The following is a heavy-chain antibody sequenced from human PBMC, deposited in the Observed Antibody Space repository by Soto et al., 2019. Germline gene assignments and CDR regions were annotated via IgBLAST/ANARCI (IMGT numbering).Heavy chain of an antibody. J-gene: IGHJ4*02. CDR3: ARALERITMIVVATDNSFYFDY. CDR1: GDAFTSYG. D-gene: IGHD3-22*01. CDR2: ISAYNGNT. V-gene: IGHV1-18*01. Sequence: ASVKVSCKASGDAFTSYGISWVRQAPGQGLEWMGWISAYNGNTNYAQKLQGRVTMTTDTSTSTAYMELRSLRSDDTAVYYCARALERITMIVVATDNSFYFDYRRQGPPVTVSS.